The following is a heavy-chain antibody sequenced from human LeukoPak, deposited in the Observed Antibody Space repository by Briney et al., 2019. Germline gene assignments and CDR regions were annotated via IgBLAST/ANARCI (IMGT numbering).Heavy chain of an antibody. CDR2: ISGDGGST. Sequence: GGSLRLSCAASGFTFDDYAMHWVRQAPGKGLEWVPLISGDGGSTYYADSVKGRFTISRDNSKNSLYLQMNSLRTEDTALYYCAKDTRIAAAGNYYYGMDVWGQGTTVTVSS. CDR3: AKDTRIAAAGNYYYGMDV. CDR1: GFTFDDYA. D-gene: IGHD6-13*01. J-gene: IGHJ6*02. V-gene: IGHV3-43*02.